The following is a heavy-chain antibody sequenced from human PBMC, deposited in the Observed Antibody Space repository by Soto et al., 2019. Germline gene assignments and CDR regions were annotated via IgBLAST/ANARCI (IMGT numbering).Heavy chain of an antibody. CDR2: PTASNTHT. V-gene: IGHV1-18*04. CDR3: ARGGYSSGYHY. CDR1: GYTFTSFD. D-gene: IGHD3-22*01. J-gene: IGHJ4*02. Sequence: QVQLLQSGTEVKEPGASVKVSCKASGYTFTSFDISWVGQAPGQGLEWVGWPTASNTHTNYAQKLQGRVTMTTDTSTTTAYMELRSLRSDDTAIYYCARGGYSSGYHYWGQGTLVTVSS.